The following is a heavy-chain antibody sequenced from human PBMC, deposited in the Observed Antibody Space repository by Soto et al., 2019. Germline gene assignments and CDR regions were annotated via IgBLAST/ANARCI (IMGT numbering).Heavy chain of an antibody. J-gene: IGHJ4*02. V-gene: IGHV3-21*01. CDR2: ISSSSSYI. Sequence: GGSLRLSCAASGFTFSSYSMNWVRQAPGKGLEWVSSISSSSSYIYYADSVKGRFTISRDNAKNSLYLQMNSLRAEDTAVYYCARDKDTMVRGSDYWGQGTLVTVSS. D-gene: IGHD3-10*01. CDR1: GFTFSSYS. CDR3: ARDKDTMVRGSDY.